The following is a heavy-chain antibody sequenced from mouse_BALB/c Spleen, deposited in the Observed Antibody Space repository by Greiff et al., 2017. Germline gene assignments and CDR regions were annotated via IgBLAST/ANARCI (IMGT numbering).Heavy chain of an antibody. CDR2: IYPYNGGT. V-gene: IGHV1S29*02. D-gene: IGHD2-4*01. CDR3: ARGWDYDEMFAY. J-gene: IGHJ3*01. CDR1: GYTFTDYN. Sequence: VQLKESGPELVKPGASVKISCKASGYTFTDYNMHWVKQSHGKSLEWIGYIYPYNGGTGYNQKFKSKATLTVDNSSSTAYMELRSLTSEDSAVYYCARGWDYDEMFAYWGQGTLVTVSA.